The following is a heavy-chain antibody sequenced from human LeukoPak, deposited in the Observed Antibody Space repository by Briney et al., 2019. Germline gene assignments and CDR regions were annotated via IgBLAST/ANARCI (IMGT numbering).Heavy chain of an antibody. CDR2: IDPSDSYT. CDR1: GYRFTSYW. V-gene: IGHV5-10-1*01. CDR3: ARHPSGGSNHSPWYFDL. Sequence: GESLKISCTHSGYRFTSYWISWVRQMPGKGLEWMGRIDPSDSYTNYSPSFQGHVTISADKSINTAYLQWSSLKASDTAIYYCARHPSGGSNHSPWYFDLWGRGTLVSVSS. J-gene: IGHJ2*01. D-gene: IGHD3-16*02.